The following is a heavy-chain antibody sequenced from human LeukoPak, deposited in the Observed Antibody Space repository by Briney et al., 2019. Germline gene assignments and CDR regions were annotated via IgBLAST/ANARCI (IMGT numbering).Heavy chain of an antibody. D-gene: IGHD6-19*01. J-gene: IGHJ3*02. V-gene: IGHV3-7*03. CDR2: IKQDGSEK. Sequence: GGSLRLSCAASGFTFSSYWMSWVRQAPGKGLEWVANIKQDGSEKYYVDSVKGRFTISRDNAKNSLYLQMNSLRAEDTAVYYCAKDRGSSGWYGGAFDIWGQGTMVTVSS. CDR1: GFTFSSYW. CDR3: AKDRGSSGWYGGAFDI.